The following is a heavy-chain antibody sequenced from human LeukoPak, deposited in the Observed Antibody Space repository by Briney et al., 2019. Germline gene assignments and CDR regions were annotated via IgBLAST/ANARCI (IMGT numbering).Heavy chain of an antibody. D-gene: IGHD3-3*01. CDR1: GFTFSSYA. V-gene: IGHV3-23*01. Sequence: GGSLRLSCAASGFTFSSYAMSWVRQAPGKGLEWVSAISGSGGSTYYADSVKGRFTISRDNSKNTLYLQMNSLRAEDTAVYYCATYDFWSGYSDIYYFDYWGQGTLVTVSS. CDR3: ATYDFWSGYSDIYYFDY. J-gene: IGHJ4*02. CDR2: ISGSGGST.